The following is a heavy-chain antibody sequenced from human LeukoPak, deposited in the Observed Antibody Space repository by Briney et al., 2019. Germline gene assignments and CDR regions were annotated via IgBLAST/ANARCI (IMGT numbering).Heavy chain of an antibody. J-gene: IGHJ5*02. V-gene: IGHV4-4*09. CDR3: ARKAPKKGWFGP. CDR1: GGSNNSYY. CDR2: THPSGNT. Sequence: SETLSLTCTVSGGSNNSYYWSWIRQPPGKGLEWIGYTHPSGNTNYSPSLKSRVTISIDTSRNQFSLKLSSVTAADTAMYYCARKAPKKGWFGPWGQGTLVTVSS.